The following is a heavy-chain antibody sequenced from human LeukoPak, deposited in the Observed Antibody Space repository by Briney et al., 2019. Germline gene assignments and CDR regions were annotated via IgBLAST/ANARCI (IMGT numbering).Heavy chain of an antibody. CDR2: IYHSGST. CDR3: ARTRTMVRAYDS. D-gene: IGHD3-10*01. J-gene: IGHJ5*01. Sequence: SQTLSLTCTVSGGSISSGGYYWSWIRQPPGKGLEWIGYIYHSGSTYYNPSLKSRVTISVDRSKNQFSLKLSSVTAADTAVYYCARTRTMVRAYDSWGQGTLVTVSS. CDR1: GGSISSGGYY. V-gene: IGHV4-30-2*01.